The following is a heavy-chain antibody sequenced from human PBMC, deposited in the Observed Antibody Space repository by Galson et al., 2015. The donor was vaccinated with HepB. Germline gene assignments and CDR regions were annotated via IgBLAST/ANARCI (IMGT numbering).Heavy chain of an antibody. D-gene: IGHD6-13*01. Sequence: PALVKPTQTLTLTCTFSGFSLNSREPRVSWIRQPPGKALEWLARIGWDNKKVYSASLKTRLTISQDTSQNQVVLTLTNVDPVDTATYYCVRIGPAAVDSWGLGTLVTVSS. V-gene: IGHV2-70*04. J-gene: IGHJ5*02. CDR1: GFSLNSREPR. CDR2: IGWDNKK. CDR3: VRIGPAAVDS.